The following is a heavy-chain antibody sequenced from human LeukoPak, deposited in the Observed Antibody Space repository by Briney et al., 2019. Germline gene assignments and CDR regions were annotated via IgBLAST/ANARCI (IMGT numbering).Heavy chain of an antibody. CDR1: DGSFSNYY. V-gene: IGHV4-34*01. D-gene: IGHD2-8*01. CDR2: IYPGGTA. CDR3: AGYHQWFLNDR. Sequence: SETLSLTCAVSDGSFSNYYWSWFRQSPGEGLEWIAEIYPGGTAKYNPSLWSRVTISADTSKSQFSLRLTSVTAADTAVYYCAGYHQWFLNDRWGQGTLVTVSS. J-gene: IGHJ5*02.